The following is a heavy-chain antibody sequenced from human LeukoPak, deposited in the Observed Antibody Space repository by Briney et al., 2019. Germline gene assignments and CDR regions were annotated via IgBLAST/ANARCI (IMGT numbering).Heavy chain of an antibody. V-gene: IGHV4-38-2*02. CDR3: ARLRNYDYVWGSYRYKYYFDY. CDR1: GYSISSGYY. CDR2: IYYSGST. D-gene: IGHD3-16*02. J-gene: IGHJ4*02. Sequence: SETLSLTCTVSGYSISSGYYWGWIRQPPGKGLEWIGSIYYSGSTYYNPSLKSRVTISVDTSKNQFSLKLSSVTAADTAVYYCARLRNYDYVWGSYRYKYYFDYWGQGTLVTVSS.